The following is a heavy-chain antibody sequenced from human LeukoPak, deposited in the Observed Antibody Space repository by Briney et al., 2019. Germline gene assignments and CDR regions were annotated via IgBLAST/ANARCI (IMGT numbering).Heavy chain of an antibody. CDR2: ISSNGGST. D-gene: IGHD4-23*01. CDR3: VKVAYGGNSGFDY. Sequence: GGSLRLSCSASGFSFSTYGMNWVRQAPVKGLEHVSTISSNGGSTYYADSVKGRLTISRDNSRNTLYLQMSSLRAEDTAVYYCVKVAYGGNSGFDYWGQGTLVTVSS. V-gene: IGHV3-64D*06. J-gene: IGHJ4*02. CDR1: GFSFSTYG.